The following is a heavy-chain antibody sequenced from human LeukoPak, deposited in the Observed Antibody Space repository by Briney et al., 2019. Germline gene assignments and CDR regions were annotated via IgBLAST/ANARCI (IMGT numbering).Heavy chain of an antibody. CDR3: AKLKGGDCYIPFDY. CDR1: GFTFSSYA. J-gene: IGHJ4*02. D-gene: IGHD2-21*02. Sequence: GGSLRLSCAASGFTFSSYAMSWVRQAPGKGLEWVPAISGSGGSTYYADSVKGRFTISRDNPKNTLYLQMNSLRAEDTAVYYCAKLKGGDCYIPFDYWGQGTLVTVSS. CDR2: ISGSGGST. V-gene: IGHV3-23*01.